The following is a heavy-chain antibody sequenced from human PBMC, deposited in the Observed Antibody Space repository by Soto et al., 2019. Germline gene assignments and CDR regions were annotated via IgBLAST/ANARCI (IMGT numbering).Heavy chain of an antibody. CDR2: INHSGST. CDR1: GGSFSGYG. CDR3: ARGGSRIAARPGSYFDY. J-gene: IGHJ4*02. V-gene: IGHV4-34*01. D-gene: IGHD6-6*01. Sequence: PSETLSLTCAVYGGSFSGYGWSWIRQPPGKWLEWIGEINHSGSTNYNPSLKSRVTISVDTSKNQFSLKLSSVTAADTAVYYCARGGSRIAARPGSYFDYWGQGTLVTVSS.